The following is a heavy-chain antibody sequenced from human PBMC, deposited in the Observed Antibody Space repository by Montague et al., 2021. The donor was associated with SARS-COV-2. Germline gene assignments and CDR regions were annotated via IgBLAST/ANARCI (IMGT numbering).Heavy chain of an antibody. CDR3: VRYSGWFYFDF. Sequence: CAISGDSVFKNRVGWRGHRQALSRREECVGRTYYRNKWYSDYAPSVRGRLTVNPDASKNEFSLELNYVTPEDTAVYYCVRYSGWFYFDFWGQGTLVTVSS. CDR2: TYYRNKWYS. CDR1: GDSVFKNRVG. J-gene: IGHJ4*02. D-gene: IGHD6-19*01. V-gene: IGHV6-1*01.